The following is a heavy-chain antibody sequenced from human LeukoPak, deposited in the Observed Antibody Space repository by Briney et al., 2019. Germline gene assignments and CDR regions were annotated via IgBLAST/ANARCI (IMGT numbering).Heavy chain of an antibody. D-gene: IGHD3-10*01. V-gene: IGHV1-8*01. CDR3: AIRYGSGEKYYYYYYMDV. J-gene: IGHJ6*03. CDR2: INPNSGNT. CDR1: GYTFTSYD. Sequence: ASVKVSSKASGYTFTSYDINWVRQATGQGLEWMGWINPNSGNTGYAQKFQGRVTMTRNTSISTAYMELSSLRSEDTAVYYCAIRYGSGEKYYYYYYMDVWGKGTTVTVSS.